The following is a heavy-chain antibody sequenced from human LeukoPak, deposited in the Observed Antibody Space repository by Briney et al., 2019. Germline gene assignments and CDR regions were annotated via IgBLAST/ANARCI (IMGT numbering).Heavy chain of an antibody. CDR1: GGSFSGYY. J-gene: IGHJ4*02. CDR3: ARYKYYDILTGYQYYFDY. V-gene: IGHV4-34*01. D-gene: IGHD3-9*01. CDR2: INHSGST. Sequence: SETLSLTCAVYGGSFSGYYWSWIRQPPGKGLEWIGEINHSGSTNYNPSLKSRVTISVDTSKNQFSLKLSSVTAADTAVYYCARYKYYDILTGYQYYFDYWGQGTLVTVSS.